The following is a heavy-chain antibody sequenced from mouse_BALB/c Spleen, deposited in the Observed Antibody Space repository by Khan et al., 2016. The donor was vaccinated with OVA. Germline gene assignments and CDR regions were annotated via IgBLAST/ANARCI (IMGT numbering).Heavy chain of an antibody. Sequence: QVQLQQSGAELVRPGSSVKISCKASDYTFSSSWMNWVKQRPGQGLEWIGQIFPGNDDADYNGKFKGKATLTADKSSRTAYMQLTSLTSEDSAVYFCARYFGSRLAYWGQGTLVTVSA. CDR3: ARYFGSRLAY. CDR2: IFPGNDDA. J-gene: IGHJ3*01. CDR1: DYTFSSSW. D-gene: IGHD1-1*01. V-gene: IGHV1-80*01.